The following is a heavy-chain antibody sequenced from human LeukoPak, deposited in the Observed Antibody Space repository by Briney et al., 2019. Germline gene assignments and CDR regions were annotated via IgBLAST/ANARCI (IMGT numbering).Heavy chain of an antibody. CDR1: RFTFSSYD. CDR2: ISSSTTTI. CDR3: ARGRMDRSGYPSDY. J-gene: IGHJ4*02. Sequence: GGSLRLSCAASRFTFSSYDMNWVRQAPGKGLERVSYISSSTTTIYYADSVKGRFTISRDSAKNSPSLQMNSLRAEDTTVYYCARGRMDRSGYPSDYWGQGTLVTVSS. V-gene: IGHV3-48*04. D-gene: IGHD3-22*01.